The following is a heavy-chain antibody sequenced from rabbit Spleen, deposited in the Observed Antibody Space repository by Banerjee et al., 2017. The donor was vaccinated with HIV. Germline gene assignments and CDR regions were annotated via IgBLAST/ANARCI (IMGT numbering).Heavy chain of an antibody. CDR2: IDTGSSGFT. J-gene: IGHJ6*01. CDR3: ARDTSSSFSSYGMDL. CDR1: GVSFSGNSY. Sequence: QSLEESGGDLVKPGASLTLTCIASGVSFSGNSYMCWVRQATGKGLEWIACIDTGSSGFTYFASWAKGRFTISKTSSTTVTLQMTSLTAADTATYFCARDTSSSFSSYGMDLWGPGHPGHRL. V-gene: IGHV1S40*01. D-gene: IGHD1-1*01.